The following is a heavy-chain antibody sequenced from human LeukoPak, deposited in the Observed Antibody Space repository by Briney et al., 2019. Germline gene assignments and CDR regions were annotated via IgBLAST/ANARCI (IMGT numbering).Heavy chain of an antibody. D-gene: IGHD6-19*01. V-gene: IGHV3-30-3*01. CDR1: GFTFSSYA. CDR3: ARVGDSGAVAHGMDV. J-gene: IGHJ6*02. Sequence: GGSLRLSCVASGFTFSSYAMHWVRQAPGKGLEWVAVISYDGSNKYYADSVKGRFTISRDNSKNTLYLQMNSLRAEDTAVYYCARVGDSGAVAHGMDVWGQGTTVTVSS. CDR2: ISYDGSNK.